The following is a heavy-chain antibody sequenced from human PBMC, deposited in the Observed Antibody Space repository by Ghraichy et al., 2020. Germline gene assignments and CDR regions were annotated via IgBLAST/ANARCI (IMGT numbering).Heavy chain of an antibody. D-gene: IGHD2-2*01. V-gene: IGHV1-69*04. CDR2: IIPILGIA. CDR1: GGTFSSYA. J-gene: IGHJ5*02. CDR3: ARFVVVVPAAARGWFDP. Sequence: SVKVSCKASGGTFSSYAISWVRQAPGQGLEWMGRIIPILGIANYAQKFQGRVTITADKSTSTAYMELSSLRSEDTAVYYCARFVVVVPAAARGWFDPWGQGTLVTVSS.